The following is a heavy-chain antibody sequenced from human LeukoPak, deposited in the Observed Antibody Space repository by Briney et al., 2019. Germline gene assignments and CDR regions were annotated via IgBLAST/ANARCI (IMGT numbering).Heavy chain of an antibody. D-gene: IGHD6-13*01. CDR1: GFTFSSYS. CDR3: ARDSSSWYSPTPSVDY. Sequence: GGSPRLSCAASGFTFSSYSMNWVRQAPGKGLEWVSSISSSSSYIYYADSVKGRFTISRDNAKNSLYLQMNSLRAEDTAVYYCARDSSSWYSPTPSVDYWGQGTLVTVSS. CDR2: ISSSSSYI. J-gene: IGHJ4*02. V-gene: IGHV3-21*01.